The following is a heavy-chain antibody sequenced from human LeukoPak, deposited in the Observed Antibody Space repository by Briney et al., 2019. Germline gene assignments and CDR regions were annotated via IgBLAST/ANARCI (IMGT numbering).Heavy chain of an antibody. V-gene: IGHV4-59*08. D-gene: IGHD1-1*01. CDR2: IYYSGST. CDR3: ARPVPSRLGWFDP. Sequence: SETLSLTCTVSGGSISSYYWSWIRQPPGKGLEWIGYIYYSGSTNYNPSLKSRVTISVDTSKNQFSLKLTSVTAADTAVYYCARPVPSRLGWFDPWGQGTLVTVSS. CDR1: GGSISSYY. J-gene: IGHJ5*02.